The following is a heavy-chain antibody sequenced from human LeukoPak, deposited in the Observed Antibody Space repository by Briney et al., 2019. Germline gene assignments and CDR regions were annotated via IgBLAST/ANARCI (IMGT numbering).Heavy chain of an antibody. Sequence: PGGSLRLSCAASGFTFSSYGMHWVRQAPGKGLEWVVFIRYDGSNKYYTDSVKGRFTISRDNSKNTLYLQMNSLRAEDTAVYYCANLGPPGRDHYLESWGQGTLVTVSS. D-gene: IGHD5-24*01. CDR3: ANLGPPGRDHYLES. CDR1: GFTFSSYG. V-gene: IGHV3-30*02. J-gene: IGHJ4*02. CDR2: IRYDGSNK.